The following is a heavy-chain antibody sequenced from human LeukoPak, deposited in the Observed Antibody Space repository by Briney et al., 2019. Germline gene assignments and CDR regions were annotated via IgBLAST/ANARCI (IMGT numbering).Heavy chain of an antibody. V-gene: IGHV3-11*01. Sequence: GGSLRLSCAASGFTFSDYYMSWIRQAPGKGLEWVSYISSSGSTIYYADSVKGRFTISRDNAKNSLYLQMNSLRAEDTAVYYCARIPSYYYSSGMPYYFDYWGQGTLVTVSS. J-gene: IGHJ4*02. CDR2: ISSSGSTI. D-gene: IGHD3-10*01. CDR1: GFTFSDYY. CDR3: ARIPSYYYSSGMPYYFDY.